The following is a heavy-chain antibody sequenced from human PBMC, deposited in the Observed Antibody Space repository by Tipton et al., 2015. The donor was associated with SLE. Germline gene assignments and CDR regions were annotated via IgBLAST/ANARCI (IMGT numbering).Heavy chain of an antibody. J-gene: IGHJ4*02. Sequence: GSLRLSCAASGFTFSSYDMSWVRQAPGKGLAWVSTISGSGANSYYADSVRGRFTISRDNSKNTLYLQMNSLRAEDTAVYYCARGSEHNLHWGQGTLVTVSS. CDR1: GFTFSSYD. V-gene: IGHV3-23*01. CDR2: ISGSGANS. CDR3: ARGSEHNLH. D-gene: IGHD1-1*01.